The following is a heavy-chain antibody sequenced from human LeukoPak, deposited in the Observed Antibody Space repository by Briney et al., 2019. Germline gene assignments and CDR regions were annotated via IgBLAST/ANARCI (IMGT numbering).Heavy chain of an antibody. CDR2: ISGSGGST. Sequence: PGGSLRLSCAASGFTFSSYAMSWVRQAPGKGLEWVSAISGSGGSTYYADSVKGRFTISRDNSKNTLYLQMNSLRAEDTAVYYCARHDSGWYYFDYWGQGTLVTVSS. J-gene: IGHJ4*02. D-gene: IGHD6-19*01. CDR3: ARHDSGWYYFDY. V-gene: IGHV3-23*01. CDR1: GFTFSSYA.